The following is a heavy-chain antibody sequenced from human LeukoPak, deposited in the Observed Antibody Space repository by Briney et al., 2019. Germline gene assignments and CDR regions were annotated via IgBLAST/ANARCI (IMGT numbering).Heavy chain of an antibody. J-gene: IGHJ4*02. Sequence: SETLSLTCAVYGGSFSGYYWSWIRQPPGKGLERIGEINHSGSTNYNPSLKSRVTISVDTSKNQFSLKLSSVTAADTAVYYCARGIYYDSSGYYFDYWGQGTLVTVSS. V-gene: IGHV4-34*01. CDR3: ARGIYYDSSGYYFDY. D-gene: IGHD3-22*01. CDR1: GGSFSGYY. CDR2: INHSGST.